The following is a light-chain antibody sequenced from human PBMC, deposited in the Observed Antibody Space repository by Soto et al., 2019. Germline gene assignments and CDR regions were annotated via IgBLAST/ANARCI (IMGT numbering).Light chain of an antibody. J-gene: IGKJ1*01. CDR3: QQYNSDLWT. Sequence: DIQMSQSPSTLSAAVGDRVTITCRASQSIRTWLAWFQQKPGKAPKLLISDASSLESGVPSRFSGRGSRTEFTLTISSLQPDDFATYYCQQYNSDLWTFGQGTKIEI. CDR1: QSIRTW. V-gene: IGKV1-5*01. CDR2: DAS.